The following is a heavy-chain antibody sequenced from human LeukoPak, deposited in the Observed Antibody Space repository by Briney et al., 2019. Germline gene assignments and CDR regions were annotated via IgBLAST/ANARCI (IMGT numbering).Heavy chain of an antibody. D-gene: IGHD3-22*01. CDR1: GFTFNSYA. CDR2: ISYDGSNK. Sequence: GSLRLSCAASGFTFNSYAMHWVRQAPGKGLEGVAVISYDGSNKYYADSVKGRFTISRDNSKNTLYLQMNSLRAEDTAVYYCARDLRYYDTSGYYPDYWGQGTLVTVSS. CDR3: ARDLRYYDTSGYYPDY. J-gene: IGHJ4*02. V-gene: IGHV3-30-3*01.